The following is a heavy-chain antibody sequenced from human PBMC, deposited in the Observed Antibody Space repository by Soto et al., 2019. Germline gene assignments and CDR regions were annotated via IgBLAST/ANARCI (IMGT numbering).Heavy chain of an antibody. CDR1: GGSMRNDDW. Sequence: QVQLQESGPGLVVPSGTLSLNCGVSGGSMRNDDWWSWVRQTPGKGLGWIGEISHYGKTNYNPSPNSRVTMSIDTSKNELYLEVRSLTAADTAIYYCAGNGNCKGGVCWVGWFDPWGQGILVTVSS. D-gene: IGHD2-21*02. CDR3: AGNGNCKGGVCWVGWFDP. V-gene: IGHV4-4*02. CDR2: ISHYGKT. J-gene: IGHJ5*02.